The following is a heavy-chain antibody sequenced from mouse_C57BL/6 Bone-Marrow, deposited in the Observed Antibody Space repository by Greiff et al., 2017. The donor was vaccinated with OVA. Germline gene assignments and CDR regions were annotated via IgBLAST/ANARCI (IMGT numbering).Heavy chain of an antibody. CDR3: AIGNYEGYWYFDV. J-gene: IGHJ1*03. D-gene: IGHD2-1*01. Sequence: VQLQQSGAELLKPGASVKLSCKATGYTFTGYWIEWVKQRPGHGLEWIGEILPGSGSTNYNEKFKGKATFTADTYSNTAYMQLSSLTTEDSAIYYCAIGNYEGYWYFDVWGTGTTVTVSS. V-gene: IGHV1-9*01. CDR1: GYTFTGYW. CDR2: ILPGSGST.